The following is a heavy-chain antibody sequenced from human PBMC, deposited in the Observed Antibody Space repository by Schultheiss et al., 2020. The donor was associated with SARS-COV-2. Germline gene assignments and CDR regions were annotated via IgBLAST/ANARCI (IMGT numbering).Heavy chain of an antibody. CDR1: GFTFSSDD. D-gene: IGHD2-21*01. Sequence: GGSLRLSCAASGFTFSSDDMHWVRQATGKGLEWVSAIGTAGDTYYPGYVKGRFTISRENAKNSLYLQMNRLRAEDTAVYYCGRAGVRDFDYWGQGTLVTVSS. CDR2: IGTAGDT. CDR3: GRAGVRDFDY. J-gene: IGHJ4*02. V-gene: IGHV3-13*01.